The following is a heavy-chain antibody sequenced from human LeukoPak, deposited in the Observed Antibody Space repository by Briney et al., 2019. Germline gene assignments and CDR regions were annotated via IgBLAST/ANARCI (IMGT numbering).Heavy chain of an antibody. D-gene: IGHD6-13*01. CDR3: AKDMRTDAAGTLDY. V-gene: IGHV3-9*01. Sequence: GGSLRLSCAASGFTFDDYAMHWVRQAPGKGVEWVSGISWNSGRIGYGDSVKGRFTISRDNAKNSLYLQMNSLRAEDTALYYCAKDMRTDAAGTLDYWGLGTLVTVSS. CDR1: GFTFDDYA. CDR2: ISWNSGRI. J-gene: IGHJ4*02.